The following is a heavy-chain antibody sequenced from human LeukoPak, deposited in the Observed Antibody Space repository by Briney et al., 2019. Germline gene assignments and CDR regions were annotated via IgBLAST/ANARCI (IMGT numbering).Heavy chain of an antibody. CDR1: GYTFTSYD. D-gene: IGHD5-12*01. Sequence: ASLKVSCKASGYTFTSYDINWVRQATGQGLEWMGWMNPNSGNTGYAQKFQGRVSMTRNTSISTAYMELSSLRSEDTAVYYCARAAGQYSGYRWGFDDYWGQGTLVTVSS. CDR3: ARAAGQYSGYRWGFDDY. CDR2: MNPNSGNT. V-gene: IGHV1-8*01. J-gene: IGHJ4*02.